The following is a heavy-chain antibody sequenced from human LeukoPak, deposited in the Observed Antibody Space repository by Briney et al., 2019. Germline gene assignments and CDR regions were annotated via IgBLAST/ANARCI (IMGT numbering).Heavy chain of an antibody. CDR1: GGSFSGYY. CDR2: IYHSGST. J-gene: IGHJ4*02. Sequence: SETLSLTCAVYGGSFSGYYWSWIRHPPGKGLEWIGSIYHSGSTYYNPSLKSRVTISVDTSKNQFSLKLSSVTAADTAVYYCARVRDYCTYWGQGTLVTVSS. CDR3: ARVRDYCTY. V-gene: IGHV4-34*01.